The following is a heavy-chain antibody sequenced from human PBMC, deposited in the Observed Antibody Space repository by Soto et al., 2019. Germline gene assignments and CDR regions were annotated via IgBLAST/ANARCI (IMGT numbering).Heavy chain of an antibody. D-gene: IGHD2-2*01. J-gene: IGHJ6*02. Sequence: PGGSLRLSCAASGFTFSSYAMSWVRQAPGKGLEWVSAISGSGGSTYYADSAKGRFTISRDNSKNTLYLQMNSLRAEDTAVYYCAKSPRVVVVPAAVLSYGMDVWGQGTTVTVS. CDR1: GFTFSSYA. CDR2: ISGSGGST. CDR3: AKSPRVVVVPAAVLSYGMDV. V-gene: IGHV3-23*01.